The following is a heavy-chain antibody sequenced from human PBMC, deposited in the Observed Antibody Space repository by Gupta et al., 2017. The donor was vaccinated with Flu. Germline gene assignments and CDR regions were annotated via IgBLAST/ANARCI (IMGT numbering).Heavy chain of an antibody. J-gene: IGHJ4*02. D-gene: IGHD6-13*01. V-gene: IGHV3-9*01. CDR3: AKDPKPSIAAAGIPDY. CDR1: GFTFDDYA. CDR2: ISWNSGSI. Sequence: EVQLVESGGGLVQPGRSLRLSCAASGFTFDDYAMHWVRQAPGKGLEWVSGISWNSGSIGYADSVKGRFTISRDNAKNSLYLQMNSLRAEDTALYYCAKDPKPSIAAAGIPDYWGQGTLVTVSS.